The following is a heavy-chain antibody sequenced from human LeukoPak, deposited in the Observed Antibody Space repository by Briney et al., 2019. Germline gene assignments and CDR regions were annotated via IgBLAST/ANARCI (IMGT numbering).Heavy chain of an antibody. Sequence: PSQTLSLTCTVSGGSISSGDYYWSWIRQPPGKGLEWIGYIYYSGSTYYNPSLKSRVTISVDTSKNQFSLKLSSVTAADTAVYYCARGRRSSWHTMNWFDPWGQGTLVTVSS. D-gene: IGHD6-13*01. CDR3: ARGRRSSWHTMNWFDP. CDR2: IYYSGST. CDR1: GGSISSGDYY. V-gene: IGHV4-30-4*01. J-gene: IGHJ5*02.